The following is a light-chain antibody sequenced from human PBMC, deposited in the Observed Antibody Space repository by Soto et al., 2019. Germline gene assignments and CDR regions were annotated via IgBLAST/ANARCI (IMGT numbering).Light chain of an antibody. V-gene: IGKV1-39*01. Sequence: DIQMTQSPSSLSASVGDRVTITCRASQSISNYLNWYQQKPGKATKLLIYAASSLQSGVPSRFSGSGSGTDFTLTISSLKPEDFATYSCQQSYTTVFTFGPGTNVDI. CDR1: QSISNY. J-gene: IGKJ3*01. CDR3: QQSYTTVFT. CDR2: AAS.